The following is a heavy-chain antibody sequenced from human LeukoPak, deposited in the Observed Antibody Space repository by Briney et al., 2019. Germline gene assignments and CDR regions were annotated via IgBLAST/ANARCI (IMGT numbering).Heavy chain of an antibody. CDR1: GFTFSSYA. J-gene: IGHJ4*02. D-gene: IGHD4-17*01. CDR3: AKDLSTVTTYGYFDY. CDR2: ISGSGGST. Sequence: GGSLRLSCAASGFTFSSYAMSWVRQAPGKGLEWVPAISGSGGSTYYADSVKGRFTISRDNSKNTLYLQMNSLRAEDTAVYYCAKDLSTVTTYGYFDYWGQGTLVTVSS. V-gene: IGHV3-23*01.